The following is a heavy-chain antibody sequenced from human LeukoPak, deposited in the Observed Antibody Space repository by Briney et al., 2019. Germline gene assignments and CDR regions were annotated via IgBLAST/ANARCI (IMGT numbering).Heavy chain of an antibody. CDR3: ARVPLSLGYGMDV. CDR1: GYTFTGYY. J-gene: IGHJ6*02. V-gene: IGHV1-2*02. D-gene: IGHD7-27*01. CDR2: INPNSGGT. Sequence: ASVKVSCKASGYTFTGYYMHWVRQAPGQGLEWMGWINPNSGGTDYAQKFQGKVTMTRDTSISTAYMELSSLRSDDTAVYYCARVPLSLGYGMDVWGQGTTVTVSS.